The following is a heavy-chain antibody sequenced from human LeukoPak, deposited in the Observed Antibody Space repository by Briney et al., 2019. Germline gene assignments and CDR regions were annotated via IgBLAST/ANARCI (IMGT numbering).Heavy chain of an antibody. Sequence: GGSLRLSCTASGFTFGDYAMSWVRQAPGKGLEWVGFIRSKAYGGTTEYAASVKGRFTISRDDSKSIAYLQMNSLKTEDTAVYYCTRGGQSYYYGSGSYYNPINWFDPWGQGTLVTVSS. D-gene: IGHD3-10*01. J-gene: IGHJ5*02. CDR2: IRSKAYGGTT. CDR3: TRGGQSYYYGSGSYYNPINWFDP. V-gene: IGHV3-49*04. CDR1: GFTFGDYA.